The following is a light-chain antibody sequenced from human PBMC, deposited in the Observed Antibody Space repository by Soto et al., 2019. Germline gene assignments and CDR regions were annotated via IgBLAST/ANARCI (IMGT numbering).Light chain of an antibody. Sequence: VSLSIRDRVTITCRASQGISNYLAWYQQKPGKVPKLLIYAASTLQSGVPSRFSGSGSGTDFTLTISSLQPEDVATYYCQEYNSVPLTFGGGTKLDIK. CDR1: QGISNY. CDR2: AAS. CDR3: QEYNSVPLT. V-gene: IGKV1-27*01. J-gene: IGKJ4*01.